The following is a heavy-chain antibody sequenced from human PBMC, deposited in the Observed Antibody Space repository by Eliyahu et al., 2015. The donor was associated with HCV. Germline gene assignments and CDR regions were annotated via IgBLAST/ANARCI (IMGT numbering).Heavy chain of an antibody. V-gene: IGHV1-69*02. CDR1: GXTFSSYT. D-gene: IGHD1-26*01. Sequence: QVQLVQSGAEVKKPGSSVKVSCXASGXTFSSYTISWVRXAPGQGLEWMGRIIPILGIANYAQKFQGRVTITADKSTSTAYMELSSLRSEDTAVYYCARAGGSYSHFDYWGQGTLVTVSS. CDR2: IIPILGIA. CDR3: ARAGGSYSHFDY. J-gene: IGHJ4*02.